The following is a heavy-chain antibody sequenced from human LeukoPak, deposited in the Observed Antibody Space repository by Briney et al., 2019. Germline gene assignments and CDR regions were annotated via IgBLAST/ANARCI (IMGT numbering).Heavy chain of an antibody. V-gene: IGHV3-23*01. CDR2: ISGSGGTT. Sequence: GGSLRLSCAASGFTFSSYGMSWVRQAPGKGLEWVSAISGSGGTTFYTDSVKGRFTISRDNSKNTLYLHMNSLRAEDTAVYYCARDGGSAWFLDYWGQGTLVTVSS. CDR1: GFTFSSYG. J-gene: IGHJ4*02. CDR3: ARDGGSAWFLDY. D-gene: IGHD6-19*01.